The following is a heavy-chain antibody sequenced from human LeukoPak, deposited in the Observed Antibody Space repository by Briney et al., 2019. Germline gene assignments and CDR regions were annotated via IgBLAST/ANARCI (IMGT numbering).Heavy chain of an antibody. V-gene: IGHV3-30*03. CDR2: ISYDGSNK. J-gene: IGHJ4*02. CDR3: AYLGLSSDWDDVPGPQIDH. CDR1: GFTFSSYG. D-gene: IGHD2-21*02. Sequence: PGRSLRLSCAASGFTFSSYGMHWVRQAPGKGLEWVAVISYDGSNKYYADSVKGRFTISRDNSKNTLYLQMSSLRVDDTAVYYCAYLGLSSDWDDVPGPQIDHWGQGMLVSVSS.